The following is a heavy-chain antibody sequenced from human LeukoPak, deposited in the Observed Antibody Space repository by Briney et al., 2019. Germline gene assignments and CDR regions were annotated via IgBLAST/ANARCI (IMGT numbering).Heavy chain of an antibody. V-gene: IGHV1-18*01. CDR2: ISAYNGNT. D-gene: IGHD3-3*01. Sequence: ASVKVSCKASGYTFTSYGISWVRQAPGQGLEWMGWISAYNGNTNYAQKLQGRVTMTTDTSTSTAYMELRSLGSDDTAVYYCARDNFGGVLEWQNFDYWGQGTLVTVSS. J-gene: IGHJ4*02. CDR3: ARDNFGGVLEWQNFDY. CDR1: GYTFTSYG.